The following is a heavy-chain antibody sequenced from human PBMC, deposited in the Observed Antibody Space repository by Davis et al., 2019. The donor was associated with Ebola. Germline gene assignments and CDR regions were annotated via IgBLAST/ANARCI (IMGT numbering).Heavy chain of an antibody. CDR3: ARTPLRIAVAYNWFDP. V-gene: IGHV1-2*06. J-gene: IGHJ5*02. Sequence: ASVKVSCKASGYTFTGYYMHWVRRAPGQGLEWMGRINPNSGGTNYAQKFQGRVTMTRDTSISTAYMELSRLRSDDTAVYYCARTPLRIAVAYNWFDPWGQGTLVSVTS. CDR2: INPNSGGT. CDR1: GYTFTGYY. D-gene: IGHD6-19*01.